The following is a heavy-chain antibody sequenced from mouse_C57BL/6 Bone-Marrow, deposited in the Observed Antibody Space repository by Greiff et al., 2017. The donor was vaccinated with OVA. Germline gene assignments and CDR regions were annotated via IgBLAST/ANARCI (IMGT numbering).Heavy chain of an antibody. D-gene: IGHD2-2*01. CDR2: IHPSDSDT. Sequence: VQLQQPGAELVKPGASVKVSCKASGYTFTSYWMHWVKQRPGQGLEWIGRIHPSDSDTNYNQKFKGKATLTVDKSSSTAYMQLSSLTSEDSAVYYCAIDNYYGYESPLYWYFDVWGTGTTVTVSS. CDR3: AIDNYYGYESPLYWYFDV. J-gene: IGHJ1*03. V-gene: IGHV1-74*01. CDR1: GYTFTSYW.